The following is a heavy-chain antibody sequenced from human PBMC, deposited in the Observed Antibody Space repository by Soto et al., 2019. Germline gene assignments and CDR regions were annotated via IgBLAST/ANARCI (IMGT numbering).Heavy chain of an antibody. CDR2: ISAYNGNT. Sequence: QVQLVQSGAEVKKPGASVKVSCKASGNTFTSYGISWVRQAPGQGLEWMGWISAYNGNTNYAQKLQGRVTMTTDTSTSTAYMELRSLRSDDTAVYYGARDLYDFWSGYPSPNWFDPWGQGTLVTVSS. CDR3: ARDLYDFWSGYPSPNWFDP. CDR1: GNTFTSYG. J-gene: IGHJ5*02. V-gene: IGHV1-18*04. D-gene: IGHD3-3*01.